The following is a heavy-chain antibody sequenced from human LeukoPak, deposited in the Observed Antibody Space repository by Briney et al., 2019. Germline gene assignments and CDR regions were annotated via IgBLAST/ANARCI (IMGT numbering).Heavy chain of an antibody. V-gene: IGHV4-39*01. CDR3: ARPALGAFDI. CDR1: GGSISSSSYY. Sequence: SETLSLTCTVSGGSISSSSYYWGWIRQSPGKGLEWFGSIYYSGSPYYNPSLKSRVPISVDTSKNQFSLKVSSGTAAETAVYYCARPALGAFDIWGQGTMVTVSS. CDR2: IYYSGSP. J-gene: IGHJ3*02. D-gene: IGHD2-15*01.